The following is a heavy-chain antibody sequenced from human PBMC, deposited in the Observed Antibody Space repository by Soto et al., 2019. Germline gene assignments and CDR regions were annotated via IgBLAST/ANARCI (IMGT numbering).Heavy chain of an antibody. CDR3: ASYDSSGYYYFTDDYDI. J-gene: IGHJ3*02. D-gene: IGHD3-22*01. CDR1: GGTFSSYA. V-gene: IGHV1-69*06. CDR2: IIPIFGTA. Sequence: ASVKVSCKASGGTFSSYAISWVRQAPGQGLEWMGGIIPIFGTANYAQKFQGRVTITADKSTSTAYMELSSLRSEDTAVYYCASYDSSGYYYFTDDYDIWGQGTMVTVSS.